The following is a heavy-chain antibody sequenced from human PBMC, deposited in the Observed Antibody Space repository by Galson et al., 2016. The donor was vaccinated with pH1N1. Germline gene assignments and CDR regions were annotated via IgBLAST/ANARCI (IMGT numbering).Heavy chain of an antibody. J-gene: IGHJ4*02. Sequence: SEKYYVDSVKGRCTISRDNAKNSVSLQMNSLRVEDTGVYYCVRAIGGAASYWGQGTLVTVSS. D-gene: IGHD6-13*01. V-gene: IGHV3-7*01. CDR2: SEK. CDR3: VRAIGGAASY.